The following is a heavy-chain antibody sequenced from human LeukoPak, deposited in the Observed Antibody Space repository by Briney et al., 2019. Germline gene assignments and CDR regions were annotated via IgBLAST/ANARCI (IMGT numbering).Heavy chain of an antibody. J-gene: IGHJ4*02. Sequence: PGGSLRLSCAASGFTFSSYGMHWVRQAPGKGLEWVAVIWYDGSNKYYADSVKCRFTISRDNSKNTLYLQMNSLRAEDTAVYYCARDGGAARTSCFFDYWGQGTLVTVSS. D-gene: IGHD2-2*01. CDR3: ARDGGAARTSCFFDY. CDR2: IWYDGSNK. V-gene: IGHV3-33*01. CDR1: GFTFSSYG.